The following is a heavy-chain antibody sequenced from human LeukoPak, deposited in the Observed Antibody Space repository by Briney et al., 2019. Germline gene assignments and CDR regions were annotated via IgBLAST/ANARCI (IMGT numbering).Heavy chain of an antibody. Sequence: GGSLRLSCAASGFKFNSFSMNWVRQAPGKGREWLSYISDSSRTIYYADSVRGRFTISRDNAKNSLYLQMNSLRANDTAVYYCARVIGSYGDSAYWGQGTLVTVSS. CDR2: ISDSSRTI. D-gene: IGHD4-17*01. CDR1: GFKFNSFS. CDR3: ARVIGSYGDSAY. J-gene: IGHJ4*02. V-gene: IGHV3-48*04.